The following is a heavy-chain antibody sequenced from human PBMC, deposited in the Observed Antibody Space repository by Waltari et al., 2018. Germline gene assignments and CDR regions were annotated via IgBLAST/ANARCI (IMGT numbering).Heavy chain of an antibody. CDR3: VRDTFD. Sequence: EVQLVESGGGFVQPGGSLRLPSPPSGFTSSSYWLHWVRQAPGKGLVWVSRINSDGSTTTYADSVRGRFTISRDNAKNTLYLQMNSLRAEDTAIYYCVRDTFDWGQGTLVTVSS. V-gene: IGHV3-74*01. J-gene: IGHJ4*02. CDR2: INSDGSTT. CDR1: GFTSSSYW.